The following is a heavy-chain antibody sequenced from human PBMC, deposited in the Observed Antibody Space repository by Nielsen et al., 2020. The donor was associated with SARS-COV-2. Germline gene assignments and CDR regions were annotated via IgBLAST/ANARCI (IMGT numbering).Heavy chain of an antibody. D-gene: IGHD4-17*01. CDR3: AKNPLGYGDYGYYYYGMDV. V-gene: IGHV3-30*18. J-gene: IGHJ6*02. CDR2: ISYDGSNK. CDR1: GFTFSSYG. Sequence: GGSLRLSCAASGFTFSSYGMHWVRQAPGKGLEWVAVISYDGSNKYYADSVKGRFTISRDNSKNTLYLQMNSLRAEDTAMYYCAKNPLGYGDYGYYYYGMDVWGQGTTVTVSS.